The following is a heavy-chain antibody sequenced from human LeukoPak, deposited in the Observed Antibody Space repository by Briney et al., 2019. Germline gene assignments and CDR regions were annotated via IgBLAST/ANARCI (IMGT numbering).Heavy chain of an antibody. Sequence: GRSLSLSRAASGFTFSRYAMRWVSQAPGKGLEAGTDLRGRGGSTLYADSVKGRFTITRDNSKNTLYLEMNSLRAEDTAVYECAKQDSSGYYYALFDYWGQGTLVTVSS. CDR3: AKQDSSGYYYALFDY. CDR1: GFTFSRYA. CDR2: LRGRGGST. D-gene: IGHD3-22*01. J-gene: IGHJ4*02. V-gene: IGHV3-23*01.